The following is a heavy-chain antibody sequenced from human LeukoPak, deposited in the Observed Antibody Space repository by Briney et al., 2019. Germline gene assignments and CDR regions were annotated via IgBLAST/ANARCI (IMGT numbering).Heavy chain of an antibody. J-gene: IGHJ5*02. D-gene: IGHD3-22*01. CDR1: GGSISSYY. CDR2: IYYSGST. V-gene: IGHV4-59*01. CDR3: ARVVGYYYDSSGYYYNWFDP. Sequence: SETLSLTCTVSGGSISSYYWSWIRQPPGKGLEWIGYIYYSGSTNYNPSLKSRVTISVDTSKNQFSLKLSSVTAADTAVYYCARVVGYYYDSSGYYYNWFDPWGQGTLVTVSS.